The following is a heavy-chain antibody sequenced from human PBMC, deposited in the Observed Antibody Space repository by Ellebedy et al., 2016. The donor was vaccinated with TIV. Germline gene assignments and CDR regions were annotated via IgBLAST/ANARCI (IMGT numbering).Heavy chain of an antibody. Sequence: PGGSLRLSCAASGFTVNSYFMSWVRQAPGKGLEWVSIIYKDGGTNYTDSALGRFTISRDNSENTLYLQMDSLGAEDTAVYYCARDPGGGGNYGDNWFDPWGQGTLVTVSS. V-gene: IGHV3-66*01. J-gene: IGHJ5*02. CDR1: GFTVNSYF. CDR2: IYKDGGT. CDR3: ARDPGGGGNYGDNWFDP. D-gene: IGHD4-17*01.